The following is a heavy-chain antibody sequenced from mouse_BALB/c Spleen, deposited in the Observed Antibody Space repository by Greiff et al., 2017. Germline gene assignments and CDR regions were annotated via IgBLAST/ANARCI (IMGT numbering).Heavy chain of an antibody. CDR2: ISSGSSTI. CDR1: GFTFSSFG. CDR3: ARRGLLRGFAY. Sequence: EVKLVESGGGLVQPGGSRKLSCAASGFTFSSFGMHWVRQAPEKGLEWVAYISSGSSTIYYADTVKGRFTISRDNAKNTLYLQMSSLKSEDTAMYYCARRGLLRGFAYWGQGTLVTVSA. D-gene: IGHD2-3*01. J-gene: IGHJ3*01. V-gene: IGHV5-17*03.